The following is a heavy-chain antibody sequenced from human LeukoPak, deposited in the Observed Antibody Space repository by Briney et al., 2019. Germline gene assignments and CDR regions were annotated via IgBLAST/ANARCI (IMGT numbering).Heavy chain of an antibody. CDR1: GGSIKNYY. J-gene: IGHJ5*02. V-gene: IGHV4-59*01. D-gene: IGHD4-23*01. CDR2: IYFGGTT. CDR3: ARHRSDTGGKKGVNWFDP. Sequence: SETLSLTCSVSGGSIKNYYWSWIRQPPGKGLEWLGNIYFGGTTDYNSSLKSRLTISVDTFKNQLSLNLQSVAAADTATYYCARHRSDTGGKKGVNWFDPWGQGTLVTVSS.